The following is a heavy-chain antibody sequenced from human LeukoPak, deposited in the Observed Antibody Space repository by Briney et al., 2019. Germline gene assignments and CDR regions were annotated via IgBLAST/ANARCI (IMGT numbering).Heavy chain of an antibody. CDR3: AKDFREIVVPPWAESSYYYYYMDV. D-gene: IGHD2-2*01. CDR2: ISGSGGST. Sequence: GRSLRLTCAASGFIFSNYAMSWVRQAPGKGLEWVSAISGSGGSTYYADSVKGRFTISRDNSKNTLYLQMNSLRAEDTAVYYCAKDFREIVVPPWAESSYYYYYMDVWGKGTTVTVSS. V-gene: IGHV3-23*01. CDR1: GFIFSNYA. J-gene: IGHJ6*03.